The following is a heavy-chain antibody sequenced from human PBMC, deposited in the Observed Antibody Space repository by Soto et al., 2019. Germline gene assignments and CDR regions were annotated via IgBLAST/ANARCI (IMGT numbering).Heavy chain of an antibody. V-gene: IGHV1-3*01. Sequence: ASVKVACKVSGYQFPSYAMNWVRQAPGQRLEWMGWINAGNDNPKYSQKFQGRVTTTRDTSASTAYMGLSSLRSVDTAVNYCARTSVIVATIFYFDYWGQGTLVSATS. CDR1: GYQFPSYA. D-gene: IGHD5-12*01. CDR2: INAGNDNP. J-gene: IGHJ4*02. CDR3: ARTSVIVATIFYFDY.